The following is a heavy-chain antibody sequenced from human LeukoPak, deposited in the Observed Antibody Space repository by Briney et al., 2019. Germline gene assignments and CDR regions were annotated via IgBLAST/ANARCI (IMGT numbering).Heavy chain of an antibody. Sequence: SDTLSVTCTVSGGSISGYYWSWMRQPPGKGLEWIGYIYYSGSDNYNPSLKSRVTISVHTTNSQFSVKLSSVAAAGSVVYYCARVLYNSWSSNYLVYWGEGTMVSVS. CDR1: GGSISGYY. CDR3: ARVLYNSWSSNYLVY. CDR2: IYYSGSD. D-gene: IGHD6-6*01. J-gene: IGHJ4*02. V-gene: IGHV4-59*07.